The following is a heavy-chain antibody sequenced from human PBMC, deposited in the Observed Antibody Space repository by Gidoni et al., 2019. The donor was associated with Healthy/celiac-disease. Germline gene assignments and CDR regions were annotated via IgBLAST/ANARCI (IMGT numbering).Heavy chain of an antibody. CDR3: ARLDPPLLWFGESYYYYYGMDV. CDR2: IYYSGST. CDR1: GVSISSSSYY. Sequence: QLQLQESGPGLGKPSETLSLTCTASGVSISSSSYYWAWIRQPPGKGLEWIGSIYYSGSTYYNPSLKSRVTISVDTSKNQFSLKLSSVTAADTAVYYCARLDPPLLWFGESYYYYYGMDVWGQGTTVTVSS. V-gene: IGHV4-39*01. J-gene: IGHJ6*02. D-gene: IGHD3-10*01.